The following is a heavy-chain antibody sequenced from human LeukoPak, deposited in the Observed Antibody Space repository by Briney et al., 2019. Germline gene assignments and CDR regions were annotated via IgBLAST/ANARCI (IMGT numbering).Heavy chain of an antibody. Sequence: GESLRLSCTASGFTVNTNYMSWARLAPGKGLEWVSLLHSDGTTYYAESVKGRFTISTDNSRNTLYLHMNSLRVEDTAVYYCAGRRRDAAAYDHWGQGTLVTVSS. V-gene: IGHV3-66*01. J-gene: IGHJ4*02. CDR1: GFTVNTNY. D-gene: IGHD2-2*01. CDR2: LHSDGTT. CDR3: AGRRRDAAAYDH.